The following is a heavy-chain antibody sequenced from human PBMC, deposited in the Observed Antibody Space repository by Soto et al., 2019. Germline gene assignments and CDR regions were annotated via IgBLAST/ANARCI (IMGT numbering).Heavy chain of an antibody. CDR2: ISPYNTNT. D-gene: IGHD2-2*01. CDR3: ARDRCSSTTCHFFDY. V-gene: IGHV1-18*01. Sequence: VSVKVSCRASGYTVTSYGISWVRQAPGQGLEWMGWISPYNTNTHYAQKFQGRVTMTTDTCTSTVYMEVRSLRSDDTAVYYCARDRCSSTTCHFFDYWGQGTTVTVSS. J-gene: IGHJ4*02. CDR1: GYTVTSYG.